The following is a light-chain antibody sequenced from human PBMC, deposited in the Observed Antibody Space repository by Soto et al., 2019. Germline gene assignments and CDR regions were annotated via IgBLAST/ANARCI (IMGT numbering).Light chain of an antibody. CDR2: SNN. CDR3: AAWDDSLNGLYV. CDR1: SSNIGSNT. V-gene: IGLV1-44*01. Sequence: SALTRPPSASGTPGQGVTISCSGSSSNIGSNTVNWYQQLPGTAPKLLIYSNNQRPSGVPDRFSGSKSGTSASLAISGLQSEDEADYYCAAWDDSLNGLYVFGTGTKVTVL. J-gene: IGLJ1*01.